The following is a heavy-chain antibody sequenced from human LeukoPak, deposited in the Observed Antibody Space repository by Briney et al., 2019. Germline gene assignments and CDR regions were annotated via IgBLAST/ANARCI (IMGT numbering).Heavy chain of an antibody. CDR2: IIPIFGTA. CDR1: GGTFSSYA. CDR3: ATLVVPAAIRYCYMDV. Sequence: ASVKVSCKDSGGTFSSYAISWVRQAPGQGLEWMGGIIPIFGTANYAQKFQGRVTITADKSTSTAYMELSSLRSEDTAVYYCATLVVPAAIRYCYMDVWGKGTTVTVSS. J-gene: IGHJ6*03. D-gene: IGHD2-2*02. V-gene: IGHV1-69*06.